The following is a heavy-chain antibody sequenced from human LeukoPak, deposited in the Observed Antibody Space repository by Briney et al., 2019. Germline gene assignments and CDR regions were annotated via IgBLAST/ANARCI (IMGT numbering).Heavy chain of an antibody. J-gene: IGHJ2*01. CDR2: IYTSGST. Sequence: PSETLSLTCTVSGGSISSGSYYWSWIRQPAGKGLEWIGRIYTSGSTNYNPSLKSRVTISVDTSKNQFSLKLSSVTAADTAVYYCASFSPDCSGGSSYWYFDLWGRGTLVTVSS. D-gene: IGHD2-15*01. CDR3: ASFSPDCSGGSSYWYFDL. V-gene: IGHV4-61*02. CDR1: GGSISSGSYY.